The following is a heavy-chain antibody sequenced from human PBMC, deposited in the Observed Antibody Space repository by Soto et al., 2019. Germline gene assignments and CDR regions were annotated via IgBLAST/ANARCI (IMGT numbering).Heavy chain of an antibody. V-gene: IGHV3-74*01. CDR2: INSDGSST. CDR3: ARGYRGSYGNDY. J-gene: IGHJ4*02. CDR1: GFTFSSYW. Sequence: EVQLVESGGGLVQPGGSLRLSCAASGFTFSSYWMHWVRQAPGKGLVWVSRINSDGSSTNYADSVKGRFTICRDNAKNTLYLQMNSLSAEDTAVYFCARGYRGSYGNDYWGQGTLVTVSS. D-gene: IGHD1-26*01.